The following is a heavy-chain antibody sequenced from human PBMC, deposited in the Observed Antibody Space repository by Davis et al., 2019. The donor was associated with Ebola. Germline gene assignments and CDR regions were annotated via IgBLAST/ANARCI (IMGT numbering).Heavy chain of an antibody. Sequence: SSVKVSCKASDGTFSTYAISWVRPAPRQGLEWMGGIIPIFGTANYAQKFQGRVTITADESTSTAYMELSSLRSEDTAVYYCARSLIVVVVAATPGWFDPWGQGTLVTVSS. V-gene: IGHV1-69*13. CDR3: ARSLIVVVVAATPGWFDP. CDR1: DGTFSTYA. D-gene: IGHD2-15*01. J-gene: IGHJ5*02. CDR2: IIPIFGTA.